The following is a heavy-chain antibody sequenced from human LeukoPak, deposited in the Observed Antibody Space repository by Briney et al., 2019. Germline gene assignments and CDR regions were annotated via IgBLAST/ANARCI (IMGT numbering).Heavy chain of an antibody. D-gene: IGHD3-22*01. J-gene: IGHJ4*02. CDR2: IYYSGST. Sequence: SETPSPICTVSGGSFSSSSYYWGWLRQPPGTGLEWIGSIYYSGSTYYNPSLKSRVAISVDTSKNQFSLKLSSVTAAYTAGYYCEGSGYYYGYWGQGTLVTVCS. V-gene: IGHV4-39*07. CDR1: GGSFSSSSYY. CDR3: EGSGYYYGY.